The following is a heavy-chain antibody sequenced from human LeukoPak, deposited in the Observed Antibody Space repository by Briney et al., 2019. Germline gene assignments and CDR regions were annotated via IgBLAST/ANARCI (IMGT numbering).Heavy chain of an antibody. CDR1: GFTFSSYA. D-gene: IGHD3-10*01. Sequence: GGSLRLSCAASGFTFSSYAMSWVRQAPGKGLEWVSAISGSGGSTYYADSVKGRFTISRDNSKNMLYLQMNSLRAEDTAVYYCAKDRSYYYGSGTAYGPPAWGQGTLVTVSS. V-gene: IGHV3-23*01. J-gene: IGHJ5*02. CDR3: AKDRSYYYGSGTAYGPPA. CDR2: ISGSGGST.